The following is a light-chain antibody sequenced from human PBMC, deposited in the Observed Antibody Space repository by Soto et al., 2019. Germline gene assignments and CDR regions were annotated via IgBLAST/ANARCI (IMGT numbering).Light chain of an antibody. J-gene: IGKJ1*01. Sequence: DIVMTQSPDSLAVSLGERATINCKSSQSVLYSSNDKNFLTWYQQKPGQPPKLLIYWASTRESGVPDRFSGSGSGTDFTLTINSLQAEDVAVYYCHQYYSAPWTFGKGTKVEIK. CDR1: QSVLYSSNDKNF. CDR3: HQYYSAPWT. CDR2: WAS. V-gene: IGKV4-1*01.